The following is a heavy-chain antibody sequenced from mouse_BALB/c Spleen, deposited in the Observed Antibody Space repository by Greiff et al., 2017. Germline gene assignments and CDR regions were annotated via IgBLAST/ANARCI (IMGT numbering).Heavy chain of an antibody. CDR2: IDPENGNT. V-gene: IGHV14-1*02. CDR1: GFNIKDYY. D-gene: IGHD1-1*01. CDR3: AHYYGSSYRWYFDV. J-gene: IGHJ1*01. Sequence: VQLKQSGAELVRPGALVKLSCKASGFNIKDYYMHWVKQRPEQGLEWIGWIDPENGNTIYDPKFQGKASITADTSSNTAYLQLSSLTSEDTAVYYCAHYYGSSYRWYFDVWGAGTTVTVSS.